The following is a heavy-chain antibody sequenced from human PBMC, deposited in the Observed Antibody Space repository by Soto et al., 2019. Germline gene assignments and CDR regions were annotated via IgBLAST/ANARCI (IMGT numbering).Heavy chain of an antibody. CDR3: ARRRYCSSTSCKASPQYYYYYYMDV. Sequence: ASVKVSCKASGYTFTSYGISWVRQAPGQGLEWMGWISAYNGNTNYAQKLQGRVTMTTDTSTSTAYMELRSLRSDDTAVYYCARRRYCSSTSCKASPQYYYYYYMDVWGKGTTVTVSS. CDR2: ISAYNGNT. CDR1: GYTFTSYG. J-gene: IGHJ6*03. D-gene: IGHD2-2*01. V-gene: IGHV1-18*01.